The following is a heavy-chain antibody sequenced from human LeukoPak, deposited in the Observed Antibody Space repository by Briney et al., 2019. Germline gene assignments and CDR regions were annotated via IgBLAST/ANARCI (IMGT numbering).Heavy chain of an antibody. CDR3: AREINYVYY. D-gene: IGHD5-24*01. CDR1: GGSFSGYY. Sequence: PSETLSLTCAVYGGSFSGYYWSWIRQHPGKGLEWIGYIYYSGSTYYNPSLKSRVTISVDTSKNQFSLKLSSVTAADTAVYYCAREINYVYYWGQGTLVTVSS. J-gene: IGHJ4*02. CDR2: IYYSGST. V-gene: IGHV4-31*11.